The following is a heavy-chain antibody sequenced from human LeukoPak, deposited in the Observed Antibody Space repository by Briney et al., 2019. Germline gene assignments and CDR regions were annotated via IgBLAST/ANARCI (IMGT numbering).Heavy chain of an antibody. CDR2: IYYSGST. J-gene: IGHJ3*02. Sequence: SETLSLTCTVSGDSISNYYWNWIRQPPGKVLEWIGYIYYSGSTNYNPSLKRRVTISVDTSKNQFSLRLNSVTAADTAVYYCATVRYGSGSYFTFDIWGQGTMVTVSS. D-gene: IGHD3-10*01. V-gene: IGHV4-59*01. CDR3: ATVRYGSGSYFTFDI. CDR1: GDSISNYY.